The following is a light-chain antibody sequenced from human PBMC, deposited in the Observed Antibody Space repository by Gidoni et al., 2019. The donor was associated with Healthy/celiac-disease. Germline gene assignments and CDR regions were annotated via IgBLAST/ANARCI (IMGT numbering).Light chain of an antibody. CDR2: WAS. V-gene: IGKV4-1*01. J-gene: IGKJ2*01. CDR3: QQYYSTPRT. CDR1: QSVLYSSNNKNY. Sequence: DIVMTQPPDSLAGSLGERATINCKSSQSVLYSSNNKNYLAWYQQKPGQPPKLLISWASTRESGVPDRFSGSGSGTDFTLTISSLQAEDVAVYYCQQYYSTPRTFXXXTKLEIK.